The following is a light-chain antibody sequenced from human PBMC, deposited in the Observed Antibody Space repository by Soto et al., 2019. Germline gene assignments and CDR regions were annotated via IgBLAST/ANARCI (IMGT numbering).Light chain of an antibody. V-gene: IGKV1-5*03. CDR2: KAS. Sequence: DIQMTQSPSTLSASVGDRVTITCRASQSISSWLAWYQQKPGRAPKLLIYKASSLESGVPSRFSGSGSGTEFTLTISSLQPDDFAVYYCQQRSNWPLTFGQGNDWRL. CDR1: QSISSW. CDR3: QQRSNWPLT. J-gene: IGKJ5*01.